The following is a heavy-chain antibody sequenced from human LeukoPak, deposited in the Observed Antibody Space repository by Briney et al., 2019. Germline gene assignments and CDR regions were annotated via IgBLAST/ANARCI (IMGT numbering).Heavy chain of an antibody. CDR3: VRAYYDSSASWWWFGP. D-gene: IGHD3-22*01. J-gene: IGHJ5*02. Sequence: TGGSLRLSCAASGFTFSSYSMNWVRQAPGKGLEWVSYISSSSTTMYYADSVKGRFTISRDNVKNSLYLQMNSLRAEDTAVYYCVRAYYDSSASWWWFGPWGQGTLVTVSS. CDR2: ISSSSTTM. V-gene: IGHV3-48*01. CDR1: GFTFSSYS.